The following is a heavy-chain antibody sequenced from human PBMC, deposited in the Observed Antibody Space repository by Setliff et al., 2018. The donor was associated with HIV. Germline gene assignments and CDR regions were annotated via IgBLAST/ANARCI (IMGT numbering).Heavy chain of an antibody. CDR3: ARGSAYSSGWYNDYYYMDV. D-gene: IGHD6-19*01. J-gene: IGHJ6*03. Sequence: SETLSLTCAVYGGSFSNYFWSWIRQPPGKGLEWIGDINHSGSTNYNPSLKSRVTMSVETSKNQFSLKLSSVTAADTAVYYCARGSAYSSGWYNDYYYMDVWGKGTTVTVSS. CDR2: INHSGST. V-gene: IGHV4-34*01. CDR1: GGSFSNYF.